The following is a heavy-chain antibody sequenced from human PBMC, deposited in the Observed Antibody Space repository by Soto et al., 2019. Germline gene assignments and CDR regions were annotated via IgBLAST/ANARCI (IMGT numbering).Heavy chain of an antibody. CDR2: ISGSGGST. CDR1: GFTFSSYA. D-gene: IGHD3-3*01. J-gene: IGHJ4*02. V-gene: IGHV3-23*01. CDR3: AKARSVLRFLEAFDY. Sequence: EVQLLESGGGLVQPGGSLRLSCAASGFTFSSYAMSWVRQAPGKGLEWVSAISGSGGSTYYADSVKGRFTISRDNSKNTLCLQMNSLRAEDTAVYYCAKARSVLRFLEAFDYWGQGTLVTVSS.